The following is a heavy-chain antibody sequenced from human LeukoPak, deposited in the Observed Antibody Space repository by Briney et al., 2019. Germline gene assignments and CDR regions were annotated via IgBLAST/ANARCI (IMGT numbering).Heavy chain of an antibody. V-gene: IGHV3-23*01. CDR1: GFTLSSYA. D-gene: IGHD6-19*01. Sequence: PGGSLRLSCAVSGFTLSSYAMSWVRQAPGKGLEWVSGISASGNSTCFADSVKGRFALSRDISKNTLYLQMNSLRVDDTAVYYCAQYTSGWYSVYDFWGRGTLVTVSS. CDR3: AQYTSGWYSVYDF. CDR2: ISASGNST. J-gene: IGHJ4*02.